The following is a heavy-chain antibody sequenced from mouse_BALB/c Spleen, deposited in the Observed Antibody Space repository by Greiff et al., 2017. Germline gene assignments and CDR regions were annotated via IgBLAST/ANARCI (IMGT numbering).Heavy chain of an antibody. J-gene: IGHJ3*01. Sequence: EVQLQESGPELVKPGASVKISCKASGYSFTGYYMHWVKQSHVKSLEWIGRINPYNGATSYNQNFKDKASLTVDKSSSTAYMELHSLTSEDSAVYYCARSDRYDAPFAYWGQGTLVTVSA. CDR3: ARSDRYDAPFAY. CDR1: GYSFTGYY. V-gene: IGHV1-31*01. D-gene: IGHD2-14*01. CDR2: INPYNGAT.